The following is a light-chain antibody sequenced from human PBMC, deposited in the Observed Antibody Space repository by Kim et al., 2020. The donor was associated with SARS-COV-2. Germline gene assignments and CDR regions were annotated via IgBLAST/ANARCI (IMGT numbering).Light chain of an antibody. CDR2: GAS. V-gene: IGKV3-15*01. CDR1: QSLTSN. Sequence: EIVMTQSPDTLVVSPGERATLSCRASQSLTSNLAWYQQKPGQAPRLLIYGASTRATGIPARFSGSGSGTEFTLTISSLQSEDFAVYYCQHYNNWPLTFGGGTKLEI. CDR3: QHYNNWPLT. J-gene: IGKJ4*01.